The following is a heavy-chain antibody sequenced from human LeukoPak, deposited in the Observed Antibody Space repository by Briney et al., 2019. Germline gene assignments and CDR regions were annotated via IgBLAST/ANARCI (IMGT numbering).Heavy chain of an antibody. CDR3: ARDVGFEYSYGVDY. CDR1: GGSISSSSYY. CDR2: IYASGST. Sequence: SETLSLTCTVSGGSISSSSYYWSWVRQPAGKGLEWIGRIYASGSTNYNPSLKSRVTISLDTSKNQLSLKLTSVTAADTAVYYCARDVGFEYSYGVDYWGRGTLVTVSS. J-gene: IGHJ4*02. V-gene: IGHV4-61*02. D-gene: IGHD5-18*01.